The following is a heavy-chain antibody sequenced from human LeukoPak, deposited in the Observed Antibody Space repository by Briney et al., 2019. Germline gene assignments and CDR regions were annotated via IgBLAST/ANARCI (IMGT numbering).Heavy chain of an antibody. CDR1: GGSFSDYY. D-gene: IGHD3-10*01. J-gene: IGHJ4*02. V-gene: IGHV4-4*07. Sequence: SETLSLTCAVYGGSFSDYYWTWIRQPAGKGLEWIGRIYTSGSTNYNPSLKSRVTISVDTSKNQFSLKLSSVTAADTAVYYCARESYFRFGAAPYDYWGQGNLVTVSS. CDR2: IYTSGST. CDR3: ARESYFRFGAAPYDY.